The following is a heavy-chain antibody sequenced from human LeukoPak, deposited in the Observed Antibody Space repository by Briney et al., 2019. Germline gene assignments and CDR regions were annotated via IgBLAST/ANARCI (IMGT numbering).Heavy chain of an antibody. J-gene: IGHJ4*02. Sequence: PGGSLRLSCAASGFTFSSYWMSWVRQAPGKGLVWVSRINSDGSSTSYADSVKGRFTISRDNAKNTLYLQMNSLRAEDTAVYYCARDGSVAGPDYWGQGTLVTVSS. CDR3: ARDGSVAGPDY. V-gene: IGHV3-74*01. CDR1: GFTFSSYW. D-gene: IGHD6-19*01. CDR2: INSDGSST.